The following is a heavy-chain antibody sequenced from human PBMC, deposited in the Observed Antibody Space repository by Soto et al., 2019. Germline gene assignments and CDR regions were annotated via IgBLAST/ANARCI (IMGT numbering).Heavy chain of an antibody. J-gene: IGHJ4*02. CDR2: INAGNGNT. V-gene: IGHV1-3*01. Sequence: ASVKVSCKSSGYTFTSYAVHWVRQAPGQRLEWMAWINAGNGNTKYSQKFQGRVTITRDTSASTAYLELSSLRSEDTAVYYCARDPGGSDSDNWGQGNLVTVSS. CDR3: ARDPGGSDSDN. D-gene: IGHD1-26*01. CDR1: GYTFTSYA.